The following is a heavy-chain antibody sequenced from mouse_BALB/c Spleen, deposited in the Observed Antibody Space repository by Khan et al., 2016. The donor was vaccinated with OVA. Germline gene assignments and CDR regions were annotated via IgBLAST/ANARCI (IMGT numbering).Heavy chain of an antibody. CDR1: GYSFTNYG. J-gene: IGHJ1*01. Sequence: QIQLVQLGPEVKKPGETVKISCKASGYSFTNYGMNWVRQAPGKGLKWMGWINTYTGEPTYADDFKGRFAFSLETSASTTYLQINNLKHEDRATYCGASGGYGNFDVWGAGTTVTVSS. D-gene: IGHD1-1*02. CDR2: INTYTGEP. V-gene: IGHV9-1*02. CDR3: ASGGYGNFDV.